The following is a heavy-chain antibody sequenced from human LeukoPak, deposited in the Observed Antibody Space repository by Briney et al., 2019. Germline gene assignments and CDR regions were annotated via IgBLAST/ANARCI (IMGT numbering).Heavy chain of an antibody. CDR2: ISAYNGNT. J-gene: IGHJ6*03. V-gene: IGHV1-18*01. D-gene: IGHD3-10*01. CDR3: ARDTVLLWFGESDMDV. Sequence: ASVKVSCKASGYTFTSYGISWVRQAPGQGLEWMGWISAYNGNTNYAQKLQGRVTMTTDTSTSTAYMELRSLRSDDTAVYYCARDTVLLWFGESDMDVWGKGTTVTISS. CDR1: GYTFTSYG.